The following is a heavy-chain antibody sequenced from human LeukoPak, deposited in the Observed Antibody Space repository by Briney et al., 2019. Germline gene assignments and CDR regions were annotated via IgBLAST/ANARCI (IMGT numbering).Heavy chain of an antibody. CDR2: IYCGDSDT. D-gene: IGHD2-2*01. CDR3: ARPRRYCSSTSCSYYFDY. CDR1: GYGFTSYW. V-gene: IGHV5-51*01. Sequence: GGSMQISCKGSGYGFTSYWIGWGSRLPGKGLGWMGIIYCGDSDTRYSPSFQGQVTISADKSISTAYLQWSSLTASDTAMYYCARPRRYCSSTSCSYYFDYGGQGTLVTVSS. J-gene: IGHJ4*02.